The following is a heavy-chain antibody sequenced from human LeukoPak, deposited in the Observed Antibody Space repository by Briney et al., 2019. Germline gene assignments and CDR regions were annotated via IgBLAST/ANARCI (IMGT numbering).Heavy chain of an antibody. D-gene: IGHD1-26*01. CDR2: INPDGRDT. CDR3: ARRSSGSPPYYFGY. CDR1: GFTFNRCW. J-gene: IGHJ4*02. V-gene: IGHV3-7*01. Sequence: GGSLRLSCVVSGFTFNRCWMNWVRQAPGKGLEWVAHINPDGRDTYYVDSVKGRFTISRDNAQNSMYLQMNSLRVEDTAVYYCARRSSGSPPYYFGYWGQGTLVTVSS.